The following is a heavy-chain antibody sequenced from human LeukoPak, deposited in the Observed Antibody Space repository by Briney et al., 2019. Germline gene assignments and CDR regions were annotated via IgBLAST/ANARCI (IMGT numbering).Heavy chain of an antibody. D-gene: IGHD2-15*01. V-gene: IGHV1-8*03. CDR3: ARAVGFFVVVVAAHWFDP. CDR1: GYTFTSYD. CDR2: MNPNSGNT. Sequence: VASVKVSCKASGYTFTSYDINWVRQAPGQGLEWMGWMNPNSGNTGYAQKFQGRVTITRNTSISTAYMELSSLRSDDTAVYYCARAVGFFVVVVAAHWFDPWGQGTLVTVSS. J-gene: IGHJ5*02.